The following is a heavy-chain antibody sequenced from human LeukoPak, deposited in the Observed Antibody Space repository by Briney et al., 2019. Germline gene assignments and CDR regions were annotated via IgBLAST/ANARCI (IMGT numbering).Heavy chain of an antibody. CDR1: GFTFSSHA. CDR2: ISYDGSNK. CDR3: ARDRRKTWNYFDY. Sequence: GGSLRLSCAASGFTFSSHAMHWVRQAPGKGLEWVAVISYDGSNKYYADSVKGRFTISRDNSKNTLYLQMNSLRAEDTAVYYCARDRRKTWNYFDYWGQGTLVTVSS. J-gene: IGHJ4*02. V-gene: IGHV3-30*01.